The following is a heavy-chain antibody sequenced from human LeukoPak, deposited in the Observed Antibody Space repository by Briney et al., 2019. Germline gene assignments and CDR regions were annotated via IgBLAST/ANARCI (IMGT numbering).Heavy chain of an antibody. CDR3: AREAYESFLDC. CDR1: GFTASSKY. CDR2: LYSGGST. D-gene: IGHD5-12*01. Sequence: GGSLRLSCAASGFTASSKYMTWVRQAPGKGLEWVSVLYSGGSTYYADSVKGRFTISRDDSNNTLYLQMNSLRPEDTAVYYCAREAYESFLDCWGQGTLVTVSS. J-gene: IGHJ4*02. V-gene: IGHV3-66*01.